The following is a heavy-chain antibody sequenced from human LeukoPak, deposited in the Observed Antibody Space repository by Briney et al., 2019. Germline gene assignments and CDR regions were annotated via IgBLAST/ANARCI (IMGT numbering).Heavy chain of an antibody. Sequence: GASVKVSCKASGYTFTSYYMYWVRQAPGQGLEWVGLINPSGGSTNYAQKFQGRVTVTRDMSTSTVYMEVNSLRSEDTAVYYCARGVHVRTYDSDHNCFDPWGQGTLVTVSS. CDR2: INPSGGST. D-gene: IGHD3-22*01. V-gene: IGHV1-46*01. CDR1: GYTFTSYY. J-gene: IGHJ5*02. CDR3: ARGVHVRTYDSDHNCFDP.